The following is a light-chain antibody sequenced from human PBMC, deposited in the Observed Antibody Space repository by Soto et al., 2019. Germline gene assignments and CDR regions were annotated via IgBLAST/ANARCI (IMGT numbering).Light chain of an antibody. Sequence: DIQMTQSPSSLSASVGDRVTITCRASQAIRNDLAWYQQKPGRAPKRLIYGSSSLQSGVPSRFSGSGSGTEFTLTISSLQPEDFATYYCQHYDFLLRRTFGQGTKVEIK. CDR3: QHYDFLLRRT. CDR1: QAIRND. J-gene: IGKJ1*01. V-gene: IGKV1-17*01. CDR2: GSS.